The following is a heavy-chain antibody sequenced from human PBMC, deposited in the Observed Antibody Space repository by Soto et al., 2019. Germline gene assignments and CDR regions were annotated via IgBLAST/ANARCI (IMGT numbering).Heavy chain of an antibody. D-gene: IGHD3-22*01. J-gene: IGHJ3*02. CDR3: ARDLGYYDSSGRRSAFDI. Sequence: PGGSLRLSCGVSGFTVSGNSMNWVRQAPGKGLEWVSSISSSSSYIYYADSVKGRFTISRDNAKNSLYLQMNSLRAEDTAVYYCARDLGYYDSSGRRSAFDIWGQGTMVTVSS. V-gene: IGHV3-21*01. CDR2: ISSSSSYI. CDR1: GFTVSGNS.